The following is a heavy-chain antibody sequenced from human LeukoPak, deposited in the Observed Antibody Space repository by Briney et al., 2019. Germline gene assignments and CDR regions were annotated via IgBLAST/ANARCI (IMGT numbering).Heavy chain of an antibody. D-gene: IGHD2-2*01. V-gene: IGHV3-30*04. CDR2: ISYDGSNK. J-gene: IGHJ4*02. Sequence: GGSLRLSCAASGFTFSSYAMHWVRQAPGKGLEWVAVISYDGSNKYYADSVKGRFTISRDNSKNTLYLQMNSLRAEDTAVYYCAKLGYCSSTSCYDGNYWGQGTLVTVSS. CDR3: AKLGYCSSTSCYDGNY. CDR1: GFTFSSYA.